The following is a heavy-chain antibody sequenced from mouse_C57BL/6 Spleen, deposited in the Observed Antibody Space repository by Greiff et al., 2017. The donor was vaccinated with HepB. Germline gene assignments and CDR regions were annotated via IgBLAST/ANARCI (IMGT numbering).Heavy chain of an antibody. CDR2: IDPSDSET. D-gene: IGHD1-1*01. V-gene: IGHV1-52*01. CDR3: ARGGYGSSLDY. J-gene: IGHJ2*01. Sequence: VQLQQPGAELVRPGSSVKLSCKASGYTFTSYWMHWVKQRPIQGLEWIGNIDPSDSETHYNQKFKDKATLTVDKSPSTAYMQLSSLTSEDSAVYYCARGGYGSSLDYWGQGTTLTVSS. CDR1: GYTFTSYW.